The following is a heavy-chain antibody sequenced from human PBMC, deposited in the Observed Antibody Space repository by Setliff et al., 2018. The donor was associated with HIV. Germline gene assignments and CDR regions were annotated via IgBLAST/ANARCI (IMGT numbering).Heavy chain of an antibody. Sequence: PSETLSLTCTVSGVSISNYYWSWIRQPPGKGLEWIGYMYYSGNTNYNPSLKSRVTISVDTSKSQFSLKLNSVTAADTAVYYCARDPYNTGRNDYWGQGALVTVSS. CDR3: ARDPYNTGRNDY. V-gene: IGHV4-59*01. CDR1: GVSISNYY. J-gene: IGHJ4*02. CDR2: MYYSGNT. D-gene: IGHD1-20*01.